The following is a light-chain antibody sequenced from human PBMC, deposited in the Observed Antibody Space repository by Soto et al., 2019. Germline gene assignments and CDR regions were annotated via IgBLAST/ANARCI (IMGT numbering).Light chain of an antibody. V-gene: IGKV1-9*01. CDR3: QQLYSYPFT. Sequence: DIQLTQSPSFLSASAGDRVTITCRASQGISNYFTWYQQKPGKAPSLLIYHASTLQSGVPSRFSGSQSGTEFTLTISSLQPEDFATYYCQQLYSYPFTFGPGTKVDVK. J-gene: IGKJ3*01. CDR1: QGISNY. CDR2: HAS.